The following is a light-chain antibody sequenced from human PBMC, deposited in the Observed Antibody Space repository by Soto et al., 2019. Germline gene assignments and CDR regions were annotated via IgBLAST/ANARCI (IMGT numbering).Light chain of an antibody. CDR2: AAS. CDR3: QQSYSTPQGT. J-gene: IGKJ1*01. Sequence: DIQMTQSPSSLSASVGDRVTITCRASQSISSYLNWYQQKPGKAPKLLIYAASSLQRGVPSRFSGSGSGTDFTLTISSLQPEDFATYYCQQSYSTPQGTFGQGTKVDIK. CDR1: QSISSY. V-gene: IGKV1-39*01.